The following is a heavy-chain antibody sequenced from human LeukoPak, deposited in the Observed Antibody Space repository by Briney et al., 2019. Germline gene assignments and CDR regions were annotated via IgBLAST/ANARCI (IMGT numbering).Heavy chain of an antibody. CDR3: ARGKQRNYYYYMDV. D-gene: IGHD6-25*01. V-gene: IGHV4-39*07. J-gene: IGHJ6*03. CDR2: IYYSGST. Sequence: PSETLSLTCTVSGGSISSSSYYWGWIRQPPGKGLEWIGSIYYSGSTNYNPSLKSRVTISVDTSKNQFSLKLSSVTAADTAVYYCARGKQRNYYYYMDVWGKGTTVTVSS. CDR1: GGSISSSSYY.